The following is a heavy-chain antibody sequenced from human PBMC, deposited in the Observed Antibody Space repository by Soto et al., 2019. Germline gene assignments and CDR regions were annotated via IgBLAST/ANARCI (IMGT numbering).Heavy chain of an antibody. D-gene: IGHD2-15*01. CDR2: ISRSGDSA. CDR1: GFTFSSYA. Sequence: VGSLRLSCAASGFTFSSYAMSWVRQAPGKGLEWVSSISRSGDSAYYADSVKGRFTISRDNAKNSLYLQMNSLRAEDTAVYYCARALLDAFDIWGQGTMVTFSS. CDR3: ARALLDAFDI. V-gene: IGHV3-23*01. J-gene: IGHJ3*02.